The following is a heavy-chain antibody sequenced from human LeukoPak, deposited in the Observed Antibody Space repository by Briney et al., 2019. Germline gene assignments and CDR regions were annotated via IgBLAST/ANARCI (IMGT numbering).Heavy chain of an antibody. CDR2: IYSGGST. CDR1: GFTVSNNY. J-gene: IGHJ4*02. Sequence: GGSLRLSCAASGFTVSNNYMSWVRQAPGKGLEWVSVIYSGGSTYYADSVKGRFTISRDNSKNTLYLQMNSLRAEDTAVYYCAKAEEYSSGWYNGLDYWGQGTLVTVSS. D-gene: IGHD6-19*01. V-gene: IGHV3-53*01. CDR3: AKAEEYSSGWYNGLDY.